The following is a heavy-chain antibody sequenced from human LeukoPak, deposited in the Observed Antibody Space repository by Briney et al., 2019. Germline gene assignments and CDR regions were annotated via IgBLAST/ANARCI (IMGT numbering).Heavy chain of an antibody. CDR2: ISYDGSNK. V-gene: IGHV3-30*04. Sequence: GGSLRLSCAASGFSFSSYAIHWVRQAPGKGLEWVSVISYDGSNKYYTDSVKGRFTISRDNSKNTLYLQMNSLRAEDTAVYHCARAYCRSNTWYAPDYWGQGTLVTVSS. CDR1: GFSFSSYA. D-gene: IGHD2-2*01. J-gene: IGHJ4*02. CDR3: ARAYCRSNTWYAPDY.